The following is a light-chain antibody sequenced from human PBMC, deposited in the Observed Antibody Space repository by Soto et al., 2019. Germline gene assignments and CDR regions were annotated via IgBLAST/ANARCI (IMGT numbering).Light chain of an antibody. CDR2: DDD. CDR1: SSDVGGYNY. Sequence: QSALTQPRSVSGSPGQSVTISCTGTSSDVGGYNYVSWYQQHPGKAPKLMIYDDDQRPSGIPDRFSGSKSGTSATLGITGFQTGDEADYYCGSWDSSLSAYVFGTGTKLTVL. CDR3: GSWDSSLSAYV. V-gene: IGLV2-11*01. J-gene: IGLJ1*01.